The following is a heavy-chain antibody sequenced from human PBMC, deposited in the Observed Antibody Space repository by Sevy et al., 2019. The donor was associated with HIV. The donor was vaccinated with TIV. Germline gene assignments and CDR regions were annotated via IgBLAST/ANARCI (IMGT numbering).Heavy chain of an antibody. J-gene: IGHJ5*02. CDR3: ARAADDYCTESDCNKNWFDP. Sequence: GGSLRLSCAASGFTFSDYYMGWFRQAPGKGLEWVSYISSSGALVFYADSVEGRFTISRDNAKNSLFLQMNSLRAEDTAIYYCARAADDYCTESDCNKNWFDPWGQGTLVTVSS. D-gene: IGHD2-8*02. CDR2: ISSSGALV. CDR1: GFTFSDYY. V-gene: IGHV3-11*01.